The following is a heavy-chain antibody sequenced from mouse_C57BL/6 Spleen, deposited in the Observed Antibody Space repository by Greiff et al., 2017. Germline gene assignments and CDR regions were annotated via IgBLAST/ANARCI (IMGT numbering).Heavy chain of an antibody. CDR2: ISSGSSST. J-gene: IGHJ4*01. CDR3: AREGGLGYYYAMDD. V-gene: IGHV5-17*01. D-gene: IGHD3-1*01. CDR1: GFTFSDYG. Sequence: DVQLVESGGGLVKPGGSLKLSCAASGFTFSDYGMHWVRQAPEKGLEWVAYISSGSSSTYYADKVTGRFTISRDNAKNTLFLQMTSLRSEDTAMYYCAREGGLGYYYAMDDWGQGTSVTVSS.